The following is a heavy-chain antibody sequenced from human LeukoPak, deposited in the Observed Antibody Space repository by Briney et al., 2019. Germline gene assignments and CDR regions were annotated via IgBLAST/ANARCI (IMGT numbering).Heavy chain of an antibody. V-gene: IGHV3-7*01. Sequence: PGGSLRLSCAASGFTFSSYAMSWVRQAPGKGLEWVAKIKQDGSEKHYVDSVKGRFTISRDNAKNSLYLQMNSLRAEDTAVYYCVRENVEMATQHYFDYWGQGTLVTVSS. CDR3: VRENVEMATQHYFDY. CDR1: GFTFSSYA. J-gene: IGHJ4*02. D-gene: IGHD2-15*01. CDR2: IKQDGSEK.